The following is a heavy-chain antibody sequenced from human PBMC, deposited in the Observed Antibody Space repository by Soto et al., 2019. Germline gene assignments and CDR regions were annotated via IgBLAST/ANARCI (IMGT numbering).Heavy chain of an antibody. Sequence: GGSLRLSCAASGFSFNRFATHWVRQAPGKGLEWVALISSDGSHEMYADSVKGRFTISREHSKNRLYLQMNSLRAEDTAVYYCAKEADHSRGSRAYYGMDVWGKGTTVIGSS. CDR1: GFSFNRFA. CDR3: AKEADHSRGSRAYYGMDV. J-gene: IGHJ6*04. D-gene: IGHD3-22*01. V-gene: IGHV3-30*18. CDR2: ISSDGSHE.